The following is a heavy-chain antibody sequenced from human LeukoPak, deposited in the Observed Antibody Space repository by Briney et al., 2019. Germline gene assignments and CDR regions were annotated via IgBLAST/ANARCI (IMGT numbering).Heavy chain of an antibody. D-gene: IGHD2-2*01. CDR1: GGSFSGYY. CDR2: INHSGST. V-gene: IGHV4-34*01. Sequence: SETLSLTCAVYGGSFSGYYWSWIRQPPGKGLEWIGEINHSGSTNYNPSLKSRVTISVDTSKNQFSLKLSSVTAADTAVYYCARGPTRVVPAAYWGQGTLVTVSS. CDR3: ARGPTRVVPAAY. J-gene: IGHJ4*02.